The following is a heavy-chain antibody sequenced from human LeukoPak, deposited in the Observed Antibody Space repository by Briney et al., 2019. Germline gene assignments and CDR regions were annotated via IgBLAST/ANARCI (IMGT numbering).Heavy chain of an antibody. CDR3: ANGFVERYYYDSSLDAFDI. V-gene: IGHV3-30*18. CDR1: GFTFSSYG. Sequence: GGSLRLSCAASGFTFSSYGMHWVRQAPGKGLEWVAVISYDGSNKYYADSVKGRFTISRDNSKNTLYLQMNSLRAEDTAVYYCANGFVERYYYDSSLDAFDIWGEGTMVTVSS. CDR2: ISYDGSNK. J-gene: IGHJ3*02. D-gene: IGHD3-22*01.